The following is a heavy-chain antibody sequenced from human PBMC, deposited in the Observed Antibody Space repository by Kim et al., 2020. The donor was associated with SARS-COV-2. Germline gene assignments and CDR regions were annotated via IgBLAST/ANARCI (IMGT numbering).Heavy chain of an antibody. CDR2: TNEDGTTT. CDR1: GFPFRRYC. V-gene: IGHV3-74*01. Sequence: GGSLRLSCAASGFPFRRYCMHWVRQAPGKGLVWVSLTNEDGTTTNYADSVKGRFTISRDNAENTLYLQMNSLTAEDTAVYYCARDLSGADDYWGQGTLVTVSS. D-gene: IGHD3-10*01. J-gene: IGHJ4*02. CDR3: ARDLSGADDY.